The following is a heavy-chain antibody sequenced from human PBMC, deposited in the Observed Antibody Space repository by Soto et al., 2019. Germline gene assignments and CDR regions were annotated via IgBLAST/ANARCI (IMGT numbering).Heavy chain of an antibody. CDR2: ISWNSGNV. D-gene: IGHD5-18*01. CDR1: GFTFEDYA. CDR3: AKDSGHSSNSYGYLDY. Sequence: GGSLRLSCAASGFTFEDYAMHWVRRAPGKGLEWVSGISWNSGNVDYADSVKGRFTISRDNAKNSLYLQLNSLRPEDTALYYCAKDSGHSSNSYGYLDYWGQGTLVTVSS. J-gene: IGHJ4*02. V-gene: IGHV3-9*01.